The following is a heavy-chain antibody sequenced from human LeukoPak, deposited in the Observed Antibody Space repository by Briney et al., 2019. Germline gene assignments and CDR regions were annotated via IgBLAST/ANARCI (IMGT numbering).Heavy chain of an antibody. CDR1: GLTFTSYW. J-gene: IGHJ3*02. D-gene: IGHD6-13*01. Sequence: GGPLRLSCAASGLTFTSYWMHWVRQAPGKGLVWVSHIYTDGTTGHADSVKGRFTISRDNAKNTVYLQMNSLRAEDTAVYYCARDSSSWYGAFDIWGQGTMVTVSS. V-gene: IGHV3-74*01. CDR2: IYTDGTT. CDR3: ARDSSSWYGAFDI.